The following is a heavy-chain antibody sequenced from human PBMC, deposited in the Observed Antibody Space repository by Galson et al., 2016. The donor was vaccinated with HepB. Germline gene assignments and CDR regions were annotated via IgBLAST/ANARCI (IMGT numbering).Heavy chain of an antibody. V-gene: IGHV4-4*02. CDR2: ICHIGST. J-gene: IGHJ4*01. D-gene: IGHD1/OR15-1a*01. CDR1: GASFSDNAC. Sequence: TVSGASFSDNACWGWVRQPPGKGLEWVGEICHIGSTNAHPSLESRVSISVDKSRNHFSLNLTSVTATDTAVYYCATGTTMTTRFDYWGHGTLVAVSS. CDR3: ATGTTMTTRFDY.